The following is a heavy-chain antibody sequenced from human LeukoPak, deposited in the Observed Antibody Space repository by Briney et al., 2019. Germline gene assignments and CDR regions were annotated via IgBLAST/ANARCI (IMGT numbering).Heavy chain of an antibody. D-gene: IGHD1-26*01. CDR1: GGSFSGYY. V-gene: IGHV4-34*01. Sequence: SETLSLTCAVYGGSFSGYYWSWIRQPPGKGLEWIGEINHSGSTNYNPSLKSRVTISVDTSKNQFSLKLSSVTAADTAVYYCARVSPVGHFDYWGQGTLVTVSS. CDR2: INHSGST. J-gene: IGHJ4*02. CDR3: ARVSPVGHFDY.